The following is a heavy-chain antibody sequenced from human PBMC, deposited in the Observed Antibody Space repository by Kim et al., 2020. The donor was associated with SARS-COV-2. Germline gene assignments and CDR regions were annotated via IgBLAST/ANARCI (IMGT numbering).Heavy chain of an antibody. J-gene: IGHJ6*03. CDR2: ISYDGSNK. CDR1: GFTFSSYA. V-gene: IGHV3-30-3*01. CDR3: AREGVSYSNYYYYMDV. Sequence: GGSLRLSCAASGFTFSSYAMHWVRQAPGKGLEWVAVISYDGSNKYYADSVKGRFTISRDNSKNTLYLQMNSLRAEDTAVYYCAREGVSYSNYYYYMDVWG. D-gene: IGHD4-4*01.